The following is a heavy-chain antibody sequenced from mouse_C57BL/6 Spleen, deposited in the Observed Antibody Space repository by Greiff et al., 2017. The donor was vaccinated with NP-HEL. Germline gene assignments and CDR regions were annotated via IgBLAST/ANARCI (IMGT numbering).Heavy chain of an antibody. V-gene: IGHV1-80*01. CDR3: ARWGGLAY. CDR2: IYPGDGDT. J-gene: IGHJ3*01. Sequence: VQLQQSGASVKISCKASGYAFSSYWMNWVKQRPGKGLEWIGQIYPGDGDTNYNGKFKGKATLTADKSSSTAYMQLSSLTSEDSAVYFCARWGGLAYWGQGTLVTVSA. CDR1: GYAFSSYW.